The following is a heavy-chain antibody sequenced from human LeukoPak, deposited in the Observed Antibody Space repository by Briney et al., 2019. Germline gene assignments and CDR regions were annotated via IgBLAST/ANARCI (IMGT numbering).Heavy chain of an antibody. D-gene: IGHD5-12*01. CDR2: ISYDGSNK. CDR1: GFTFSSYG. J-gene: IGHJ4*02. Sequence: PGRSLRLSCAASGFTFSSYGMHWVRQAPGKGLEWVAVISYDGSNKYYADSVKGRFTISRDNSKNTLYQQMNSLRAEETAVYYSAKDGIGYDFLYYFDYWGQGTLVTVSS. CDR3: AKDGIGYDFLYYFDY. V-gene: IGHV3-30*18.